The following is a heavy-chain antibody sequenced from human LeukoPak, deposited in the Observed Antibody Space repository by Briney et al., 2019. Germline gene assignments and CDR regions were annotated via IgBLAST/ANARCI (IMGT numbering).Heavy chain of an antibody. Sequence: ASVKVSCTASGYTFTSYGISWVRQAPGQGLEWMGWISAYNGNTNYAQKLQGRVTMTTDTSTSTAYMELRSLRSDDTAVYYCARDQDYYDSSGSDYWGQGTLVTVSS. CDR2: ISAYNGNT. CDR1: GYTFTSYG. J-gene: IGHJ4*02. D-gene: IGHD3-22*01. V-gene: IGHV1-18*01. CDR3: ARDQDYYDSSGSDY.